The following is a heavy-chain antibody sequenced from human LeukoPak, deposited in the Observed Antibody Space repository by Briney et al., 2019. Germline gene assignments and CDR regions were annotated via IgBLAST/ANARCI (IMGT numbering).Heavy chain of an antibody. V-gene: IGHV3-30*15. CDR3: ARGDYKYMDV. D-gene: IGHD4/OR15-4a*01. Sequence: GGSLRLSCAASRFTFNNYAMHWVRQAPGKGLEWVAVTSFDGNSKYYAASVKGRLTVARDNSKNTLYLHMSSLRVEDTALYFCARGDYKYMDVWGRGTTVTVSS. CDR1: RFTFNNYA. CDR2: TSFDGNSK. J-gene: IGHJ6*03.